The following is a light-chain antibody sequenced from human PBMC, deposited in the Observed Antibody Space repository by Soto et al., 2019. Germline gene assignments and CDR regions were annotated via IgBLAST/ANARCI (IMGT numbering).Light chain of an antibody. V-gene: IGLV6-57*04. CDR3: QSYDSSNLAV. CDR2: EDN. Sequence: FMLTQPHSVSESPGKTVTISCTRSSGSIASGYVQWYRLRPGSAPTTVIFEDNQRPSGVPDRFSGSIDTSSNSASLTISGLKTEDEADYYCQSYDSSNLAVFGGGTQLTVL. CDR1: SGSIASGY. J-gene: IGLJ7*01.